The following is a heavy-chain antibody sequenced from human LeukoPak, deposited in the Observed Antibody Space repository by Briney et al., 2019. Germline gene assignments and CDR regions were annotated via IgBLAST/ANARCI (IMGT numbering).Heavy chain of an antibody. V-gene: IGHV3-66*02. CDR3: GRQLYGDEIDY. J-gene: IGHJ4*02. Sequence: PGGSLRLSCAASGFTVSSSYMIWVRQAPGKGLEWVSIIYGGGSTYYADSVKGRFIISRDNSKNTLYLQMNSLRAEDTAVYYCGRQLYGDEIDYWGQGTLVTVYS. D-gene: IGHD4-17*01. CDR1: GFTVSSSY. CDR2: IYGGGST.